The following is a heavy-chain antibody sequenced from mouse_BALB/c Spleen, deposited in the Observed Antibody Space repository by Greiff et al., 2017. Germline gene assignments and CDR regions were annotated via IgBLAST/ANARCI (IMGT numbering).Heavy chain of an antibody. CDR1: GFSLTSYG. CDR3: ARGSLGLGFAY. CDR2: IWAGGST. D-gene: IGHD4-1*01. V-gene: IGHV2-9*02. J-gene: IGHJ3*01. Sequence: QVQLQQSGPGLVAPSQSLSITCTVSGFSLTSYGVHWVRQPPGKGLEWLGVIWAGGSTNYNSDLMYRLSISKDNSKSQVFLKMNSLQTDDTAMYYCARGSLGLGFAYWGQGTLVTVSA.